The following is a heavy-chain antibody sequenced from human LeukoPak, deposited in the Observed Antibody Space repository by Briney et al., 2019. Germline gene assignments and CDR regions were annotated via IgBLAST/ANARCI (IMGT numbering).Heavy chain of an antibody. CDR3: ARGAVITMVRGVIPPYWYFDL. J-gene: IGHJ2*01. V-gene: IGHV4-34*01. D-gene: IGHD3-10*01. CDR1: GGFFSGYY. Sequence: SETLSLICAVYGGFFSGYYWSWIRQPPGKGLEWIGEINHCGSTNYNPSLKSRVTISVDTSKHQFSLKLSSVTAADTAVYYCARGAVITMVRGVIPPYWYFDLWGRGTLVTVSS. CDR2: INHCGST.